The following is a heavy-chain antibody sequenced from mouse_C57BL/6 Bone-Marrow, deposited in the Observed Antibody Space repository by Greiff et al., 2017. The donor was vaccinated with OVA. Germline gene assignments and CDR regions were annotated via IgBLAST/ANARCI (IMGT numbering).Heavy chain of an antibody. CDR2: INPSIGDP. CDR3: ARGDGSSYEGYFDY. D-gene: IGHD1-1*01. CDR1: GSSFTGSF. J-gene: IGHJ2*01. V-gene: IGHV1-20*01. Sequence: VQLGGSEPGLLKPGVSLKISCRASGSSFTGSFMNWVMQSQGKSLGWIGRINPSIGDPFYNQKFKGKATLTVDTSSSTAHMEHRSLTSEDSAVYECARGDGSSYEGYFDYWGQGTTLTVSA.